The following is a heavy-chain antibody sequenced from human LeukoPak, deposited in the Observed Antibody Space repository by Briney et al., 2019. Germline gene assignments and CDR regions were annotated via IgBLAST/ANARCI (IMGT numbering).Heavy chain of an antibody. V-gene: IGHV3-74*01. D-gene: IGHD1-7*01. CDR3: ARPDLMRELRFDP. Sequence: PGGSLRLSCAASGFTFSNDWMHWVRQAPGKGLVWVSCINNDGSSTDYADSVKGRFTISRDNAKNTLYLQMNSLRAEDTAVYYCARPDLMRELRFDPWGQGTLVTVSS. CDR2: INNDGSST. CDR1: GFTFSNDW. J-gene: IGHJ5*02.